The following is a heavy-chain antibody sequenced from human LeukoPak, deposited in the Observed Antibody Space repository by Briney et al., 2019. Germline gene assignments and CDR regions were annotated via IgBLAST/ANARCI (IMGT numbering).Heavy chain of an antibody. CDR2: IIPIFGTA. D-gene: IGHD4-11*01. V-gene: IGHV1-69*05. J-gene: IGHJ5*02. CDR3: ARAPTYSRSWFDP. CDR1: GGTFSSYA. Sequence: SVKVFCEASGGTFSSYAISWVRQAPGQGLEWMGGIIPIFGTANYAQKFQGRVTITTDESTSTAYMELSSLRSEDTAVYYCARAPTYSRSWFDPWGQGTLVTVSS.